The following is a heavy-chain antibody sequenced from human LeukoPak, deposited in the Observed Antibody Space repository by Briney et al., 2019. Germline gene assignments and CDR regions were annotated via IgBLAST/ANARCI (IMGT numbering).Heavy chain of an antibody. CDR1: GYTFTSYD. J-gene: IGHJ3*02. Sequence: SVKVSCKASGYTFTSYDINWVRQAPGQGLEWMGRIIPILGIANYAQKFQGRVTITADKSTSTAYMELSSLRSEDTAVYYCAREMATNGDAFDIWGQGTMVTVSS. V-gene: IGHV1-69*04. D-gene: IGHD1-1*01. CDR3: AREMATNGDAFDI. CDR2: IIPILGIA.